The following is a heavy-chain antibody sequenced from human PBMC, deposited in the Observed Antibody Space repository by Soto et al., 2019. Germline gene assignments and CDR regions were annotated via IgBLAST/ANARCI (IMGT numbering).Heavy chain of an antibody. CDR1: GGTFSTYA. J-gene: IGHJ6*02. CDR3: ARDEMVVATGSRTWHYYYGMDV. Sequence: QVQLVQSGAEVKKPGSSVKVSCKSSGGTFSTYAISWVRQAPGQGLEWMGGIIPIFGTANYAQKFQGRVTITADESTTTADKELISLRSEDTAVYYCARDEMVVATGSRTWHYYYGMDVWGQGTTVTVAS. D-gene: IGHD2-15*01. V-gene: IGHV1-69*12. CDR2: IIPIFGTA.